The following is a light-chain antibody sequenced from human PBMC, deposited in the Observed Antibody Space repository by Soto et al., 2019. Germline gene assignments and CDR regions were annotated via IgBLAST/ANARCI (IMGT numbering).Light chain of an antibody. J-gene: IGKJ4*01. CDR2: GAS. V-gene: IGKV3-15*01. CDR1: QSVSSN. CDR3: QHDNNWPPPT. Sequence: EIVMTQSPATMSVSPGVRATLSCRASQSVSSNLGWYQQKPGQAPRLLIYGASTRATGIPARFSGSGSGTEFTLTNSSLQAEDFAVYDCQHDNNWPPPTFGGGTKVEI.